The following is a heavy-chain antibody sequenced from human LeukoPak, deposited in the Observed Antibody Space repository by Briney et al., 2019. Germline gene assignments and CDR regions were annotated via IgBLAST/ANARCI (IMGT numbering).Heavy chain of an antibody. Sequence: SQTLSLTCAISGDSVSSDSAAWNWVRLSPSRGLEWLGGTYYRSRWYSHYSVSVKSRITINPDTSRNQFSLQLNSVTPEDTAVYYCARGPGYFQFWGQGTLVTVSS. J-gene: IGHJ1*01. CDR3: ARGPGYFQF. CDR1: GDSVSSDSAA. D-gene: IGHD2-8*02. V-gene: IGHV6-1*01. CDR2: TYYRSRWYS.